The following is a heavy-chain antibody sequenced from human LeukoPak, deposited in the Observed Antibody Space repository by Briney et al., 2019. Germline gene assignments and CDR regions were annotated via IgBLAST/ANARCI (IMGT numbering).Heavy chain of an antibody. CDR1: GYTFSRHG. J-gene: IGHJ4*02. CDR3: ARDRAWNYFDY. V-gene: IGHV3-30*03. Sequence: GGSLRLSCAPSGYTFSRHGMHWVRQAPGKGLEWVAIISNDGSRKYYAHSVEGRFTISRDNSKNTLYLQMDSLRAEDTAVYYCARDRAWNYFDYWGQGTLVTVSS. D-gene: IGHD3-3*01. CDR2: ISNDGSRK.